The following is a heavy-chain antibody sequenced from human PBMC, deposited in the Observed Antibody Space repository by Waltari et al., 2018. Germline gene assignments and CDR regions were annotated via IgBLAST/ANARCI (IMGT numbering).Heavy chain of an antibody. CDR3: ARRRYYDFWSGYSALDV. V-gene: IGHV4-34*01. J-gene: IGHJ6*02. Sequence: QVQLQQWGAGLLKPSETLSLTCAAYGGSFSGYYWSWSRQPPGKGLEWMGEINHSGSTNYNPSLKSRVTISVDTSKNQFSLKLSSVTAADTAVYYCARRRYYDFWSGYSALDVWGQGTTVTVSS. CDR2: INHSGST. D-gene: IGHD3-3*01. CDR1: GGSFSGYY.